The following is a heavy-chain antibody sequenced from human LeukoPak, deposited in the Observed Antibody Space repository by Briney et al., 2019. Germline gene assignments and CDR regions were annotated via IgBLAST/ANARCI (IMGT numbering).Heavy chain of an antibody. D-gene: IGHD2-2*01. CDR3: ARWGTSWSEFDY. CDR1: GFTFSSYW. Sequence: GGCLRLSCAASGFTFSSYWMTWVRQAPGKGLEWVANIKKDGSDKYYVGSVKGRFTISRDNAENSLFLQMNSLRAEDTAVYYCARWGTSWSEFDYWGQGTLVTVSS. J-gene: IGHJ4*02. CDR2: IKKDGSDK. V-gene: IGHV3-7*01.